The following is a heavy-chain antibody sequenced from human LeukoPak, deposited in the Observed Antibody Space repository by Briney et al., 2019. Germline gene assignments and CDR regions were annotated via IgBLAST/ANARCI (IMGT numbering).Heavy chain of an antibody. D-gene: IGHD1-26*01. V-gene: IGHV4-39*07. CDR3: ARDIRYSGSYEYYFDY. CDR2: IYYSGST. CDR1: GGSISSSSYY. J-gene: IGHJ4*02. Sequence: SETLSLTCTVSGGSISSSSYYWGWIRQPPGKGLEWIGSIYYSGSTYYNPSLKSRVTISVDTSKNQFSLKLSSVTAADTAVYYCARDIRYSGSYEYYFDYWGQGTLVTVSS.